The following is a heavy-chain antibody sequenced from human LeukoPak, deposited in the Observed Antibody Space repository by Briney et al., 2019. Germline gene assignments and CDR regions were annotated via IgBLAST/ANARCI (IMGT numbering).Heavy chain of an antibody. CDR2: IYYSGST. CDR3: ARVQVYDILTGYYHYYYYMDV. V-gene: IGHV4-59*12. CDR1: GGSIRSYY. D-gene: IGHD3-9*01. J-gene: IGHJ6*03. Sequence: SETLSLTCTVSGGSIRSYYWSWIRQPPGKGLEWIGYIYYSGSTNYNPSLKSRVTISVDTSKNQFSLKLSSVTAADTAVYYCARVQVYDILTGYYHYYYYMDVWGKGTTVTVSS.